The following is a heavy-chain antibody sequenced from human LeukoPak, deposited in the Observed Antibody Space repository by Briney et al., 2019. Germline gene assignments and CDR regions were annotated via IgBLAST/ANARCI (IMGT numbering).Heavy chain of an antibody. J-gene: IGHJ4*02. CDR3: ARLWSGYNFDY. D-gene: IGHD5-24*01. CDR2: LYYTGRA. Sequence: SETLSLTCGVSGYSISSGFYWGWIRQPPGKGLQWIGSLYYTGRAEYNLSLKSRLIMSMDKSKNQFSLKLNSVTAADTAVYYCARLWSGYNFDYWGQGTLVTVSS. CDR1: GYSISSGFY. V-gene: IGHV4-38-2*01.